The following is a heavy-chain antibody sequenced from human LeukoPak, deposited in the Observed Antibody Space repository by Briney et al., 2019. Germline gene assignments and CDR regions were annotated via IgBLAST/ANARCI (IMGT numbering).Heavy chain of an antibody. Sequence: PGGSLRLSCAASGFTFSSYAMHWVRQAPGKGLEWVAVISYDGSNKYYADSVKGRFTISRDNSKNTLYLQMNSLRAEDTAVYYCARELLSGYYHYYFDYWGQGTRVTVSS. CDR2: ISYDGSNK. V-gene: IGHV3-30-3*01. CDR3: ARELLSGYYHYYFDY. CDR1: GFTFSSYA. D-gene: IGHD3-22*01. J-gene: IGHJ4*02.